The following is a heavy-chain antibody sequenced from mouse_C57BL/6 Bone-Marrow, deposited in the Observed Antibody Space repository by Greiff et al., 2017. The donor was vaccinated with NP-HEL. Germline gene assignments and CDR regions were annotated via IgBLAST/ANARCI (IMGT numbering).Heavy chain of an antibody. J-gene: IGHJ4*01. D-gene: IGHD1-1*01. CDR3: ARGDYGSSRFGYAMDY. CDR1: GYTFTSYW. CDR2: IHPSDSDT. Sequence: QVQLQQPGAELVKPGASVKVSCKASGYTFTSYWMHWVKQRPGQGLEWIGRIHPSDSDTNYNQKFKGKATLTVDKSSSTAYMQVSSLTSEDSAVYFCARGDYGSSRFGYAMDYWGQGTSVTVSS. V-gene: IGHV1-74*01.